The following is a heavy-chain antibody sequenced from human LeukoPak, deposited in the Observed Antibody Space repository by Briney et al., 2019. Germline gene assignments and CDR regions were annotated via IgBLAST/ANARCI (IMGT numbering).Heavy chain of an antibody. Sequence: GGSLRLSCVASGLTFDDSAMHWVRQAPGKGLEWVSPISADGGSTFSADSVKGRFSISRDNSKNSLYLQMNSLRSEDTAMYYCAKESGKFDYWGQGTLVAVSS. CDR1: GLTFDDSA. CDR3: AKESGKFDY. V-gene: IGHV3-43*02. J-gene: IGHJ4*02. CDR2: ISADGGST.